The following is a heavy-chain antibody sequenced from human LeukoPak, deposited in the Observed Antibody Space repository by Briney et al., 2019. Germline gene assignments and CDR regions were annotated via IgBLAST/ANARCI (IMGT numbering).Heavy chain of an antibody. CDR1: GGTFSSYA. J-gene: IGHJ6*02. D-gene: IGHD2-2*01. CDR3: ARRFIGDCSSTSCYQVYYYGMDV. CDR2: IIPIFGTA. V-gene: IGHV1-69*13. Sequence: SVKVSCKASGGTFSSYAISWVRQAPGQGLEWMGGIIPIFGTANYAQKFQGRVTITADESTGTAYMELSSLRSEDTAVYYCARRFIGDCSSTSCYQVYYYGMDVWGQGTTVTVSS.